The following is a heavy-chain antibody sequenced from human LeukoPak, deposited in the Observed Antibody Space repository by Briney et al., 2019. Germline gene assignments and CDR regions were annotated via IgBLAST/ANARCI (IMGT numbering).Heavy chain of an antibody. CDR2: IYHSGST. D-gene: IGHD1-26*01. J-gene: IGHJ4*02. Sequence: PSGTLSLTCAVSGGSISSSNWWSWVRQPPGKGLEWIGEIYHSGSTNYNPSLKSRVTISVDKSKNQFSLKLSSVTAADTAVYYCARVGVVSGSYRVFGYWGQGTLVTVSS. CDR1: GGSISSSNW. V-gene: IGHV4-4*02. CDR3: ARVGVVSGSYRVFGY.